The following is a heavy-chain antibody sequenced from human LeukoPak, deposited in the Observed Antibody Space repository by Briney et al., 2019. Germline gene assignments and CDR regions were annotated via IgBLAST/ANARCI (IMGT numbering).Heavy chain of an antibody. CDR3: ARIASRWLQSESPELGY. CDR1: GGTFSSYA. Sequence: SVKVSCKASGGTFSSYAISWVRQAPGQGLEWMGRIIPILGIANYAQKFQGRVTITADKSTSTAYMELSSLRSEDTAVYYCARIASRWLQSESPELGYWGQGTLVTVSS. J-gene: IGHJ4*02. V-gene: IGHV1-69*04. CDR2: IIPILGIA. D-gene: IGHD5-24*01.